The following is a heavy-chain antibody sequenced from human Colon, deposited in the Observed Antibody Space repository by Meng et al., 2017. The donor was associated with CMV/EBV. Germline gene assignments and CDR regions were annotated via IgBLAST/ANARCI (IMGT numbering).Heavy chain of an antibody. CDR2: IYPADSDT. V-gene: IGHV5-51*01. CDR3: ARGGVVNGLDV. CDR1: GYPFNTYW. J-gene: IGHJ6*02. Sequence: KVSCEASGYPFNTYWIGWVRQMPGKGLEWMGLIYPADSDTRYNPSFQGQVTISADKSISTAYLQWSSLKASDTAIYYCARGGVVNGLDVWGQGTSVTVSS. D-gene: IGHD3-3*01.